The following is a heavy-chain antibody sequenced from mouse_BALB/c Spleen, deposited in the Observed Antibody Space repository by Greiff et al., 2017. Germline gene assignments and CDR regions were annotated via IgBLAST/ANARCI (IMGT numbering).Heavy chain of an antibody. V-gene: IGHV5-9-4*01. CDR2: ISSGGSYT. CDR1: GFTFSSYA. J-gene: IGHJ3*01. D-gene: IGHD2-4*01. Sequence: EVKVVESGGGLVKPGGSLKLSCAASGFTFSSYAMSWVRQSPEKRLEWVAEISSGGSYTYYPDTVTGRFTISRDNAKNTLYLEMSSLRSEDTAMYYCARGYDYDGFAYWGQGTLVTVSA. CDR3: ARGYDYDGFAY.